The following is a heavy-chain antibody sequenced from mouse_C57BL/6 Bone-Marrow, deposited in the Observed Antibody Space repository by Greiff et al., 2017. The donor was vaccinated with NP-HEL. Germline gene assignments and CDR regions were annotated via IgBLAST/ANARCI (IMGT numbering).Heavy chain of an antibody. D-gene: IGHD2-5*01. V-gene: IGHV1-7*01. CDR3: SRYPYSKRASDY. J-gene: IGHJ4*01. CDR1: CYTFNSYW. CDR2: INPKSGTT. Sequence: VQLQQPGAELAKPGASVKLSCKASCYTFNSYWVHWVKQRPRQGLGWIGYINPKSGTTKYNQKFKNNATCTADKSSSTAYMQLSSLTYEDAAVYYCSRYPYSKRASDYGGQGTSVTVSS.